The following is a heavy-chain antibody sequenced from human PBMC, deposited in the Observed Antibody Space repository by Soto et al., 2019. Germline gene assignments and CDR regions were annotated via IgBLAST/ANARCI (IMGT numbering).Heavy chain of an antibody. V-gene: IGHV3-21*01. D-gene: IGHD6-6*01. CDR2: ISSSSSYI. CDR3: ASHEGSSSWSDP. CDR1: GFTFSSYS. Sequence: PGGSLRLSCAASGFTFSSYSMNWVRQAPGKGLEWVSSISSSSSYIYYADSVKGRFTISRDNAKNSLYLQMNSLRAEDTAVYYCASHEGSSSWSDPWGQGTLVTVSS. J-gene: IGHJ5*02.